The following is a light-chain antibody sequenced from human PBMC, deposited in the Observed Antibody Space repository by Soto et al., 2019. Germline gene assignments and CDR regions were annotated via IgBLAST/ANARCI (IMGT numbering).Light chain of an antibody. CDR1: SSNIGSNS. J-gene: IGLJ1*01. V-gene: IGLV1-44*01. Sequence: QPVLTQPPSTSGTPGQRVTISCSGSSSNIGSNSVNWYQQLPGTAPKLLIYTDNQRPSGVPDRFSGSKSGTSASLAISGLQSEDEADYFCAAWDGTLNSYVFGTETKLTVL. CDR3: AAWDGTLNSYV. CDR2: TDN.